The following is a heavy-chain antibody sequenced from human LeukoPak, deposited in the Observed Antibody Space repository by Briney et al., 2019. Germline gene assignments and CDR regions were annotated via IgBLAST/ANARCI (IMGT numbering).Heavy chain of an antibody. D-gene: IGHD2-2*02. CDR1: GYTFSDFD. CDR3: ARGSRDCSSASCYNY. J-gene: IGHJ4*02. Sequence: ASVKVSCKASGYTFSDFDINWVRQATGQGPEWIGWMNPNSGNTGYAQKFQGRVTMTRISSISTAYMEVSGLRPDDTAVYYCARGSRDCSSASCYNYWSQGSLVTVSS. CDR2: MNPNSGNT. V-gene: IGHV1-8*01.